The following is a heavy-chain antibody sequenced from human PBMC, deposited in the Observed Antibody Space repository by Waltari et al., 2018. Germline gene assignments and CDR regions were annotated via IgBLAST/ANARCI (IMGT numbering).Heavy chain of an antibody. D-gene: IGHD6-13*01. J-gene: IGHJ5*02. CDR3: ARKEGSSSWYQP. V-gene: IGHV4-38-2*01. CDR1: GYSISSGYY. Sequence: QVQLQESGPGLVKPSETLSLTCAVSGYSISSGYYWGWIRQPPGKGLEWIGSIYHSGSTYYNQSLKSRVTISVDTSKNQFSLKLSSVTAADTAVYYCARKEGSSSWYQPWGQGTLVTVSS. CDR2: IYHSGST.